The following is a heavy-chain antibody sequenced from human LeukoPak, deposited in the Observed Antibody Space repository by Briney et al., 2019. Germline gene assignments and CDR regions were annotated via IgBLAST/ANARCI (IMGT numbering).Heavy chain of an antibody. CDR1: GGTLSSYA. J-gene: IGHJ4*02. CDR3: ARDFGTNGYCSGGSCYGY. CDR2: IIPIFGTA. D-gene: IGHD2-15*01. Sequence: GASVKVSCKASGGTLSSYAISWVRQAPGQGLEWMGGIIPIFGTANYAQKFQGRVTITTDESTSTAYMELSSLRSEDTAVYYCARDFGTNGYCSGGSCYGYWGQGTLVTVSS. V-gene: IGHV1-69*05.